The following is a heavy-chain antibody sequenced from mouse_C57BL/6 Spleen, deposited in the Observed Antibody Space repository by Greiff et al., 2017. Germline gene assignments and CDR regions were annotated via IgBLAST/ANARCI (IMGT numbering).Heavy chain of an antibody. D-gene: IGHD6-2*01. Sequence: QVQLQQPGAELVRPGTSVKLSCKASGYTFTSYWMHWVKQRPGQGLEWIGVIDPSDSYTNYNQKFKGKATLTVDTSSSTAYMQLSSLTSEDSAVYYCARGLLYYCDYWGQGTTLTVSS. V-gene: IGHV1-59*01. CDR1: GYTFTSYW. CDR3: ARGLLYYCDY. J-gene: IGHJ2*01. CDR2: IDPSDSYT.